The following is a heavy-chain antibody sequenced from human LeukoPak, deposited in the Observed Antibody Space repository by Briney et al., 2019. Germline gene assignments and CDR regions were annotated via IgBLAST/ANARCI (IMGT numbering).Heavy chain of an antibody. J-gene: IGHJ4*02. V-gene: IGHV4-34*01. CDR2: INHSGST. CDR3: ARGRVTYYDFWSGYSRTHYFAY. Sequence: PSETLSLTCAVYGGSFSVYYWSWIRQPPGKGLEWIGEINHSGSTNYNPSLKSRVTISVDTSKNQFSLKLSSVTAADTAVYYCARGRVTYYDFWSGYSRTHYFAYWGQGTLVTVSS. D-gene: IGHD3-3*01. CDR1: GGSFSVYY.